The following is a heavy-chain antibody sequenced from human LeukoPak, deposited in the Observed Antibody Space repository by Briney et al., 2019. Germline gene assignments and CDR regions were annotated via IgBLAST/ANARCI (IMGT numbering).Heavy chain of an antibody. V-gene: IGHV1-18*01. J-gene: IGHJ5*02. CDR3: ARGFSSWYGKNWFDP. CDR1: GYTFTSYG. CDR2: ISAYNGNT. D-gene: IGHD6-13*01. Sequence: GASVKVSCKASGYTFTSYGISWVRQAPGQGLEWMGWISAYNGNTNYAQKLQGRVTMTTDTSTSTAYMELRSLRCEDTAVYYCARGFSSWYGKNWFDPWGQGTLVTVSS.